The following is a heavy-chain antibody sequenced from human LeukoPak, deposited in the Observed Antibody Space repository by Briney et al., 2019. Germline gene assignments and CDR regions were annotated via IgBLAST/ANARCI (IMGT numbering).Heavy chain of an antibody. CDR1: GGSISSSRYY. CDR3: ARQWYETGTTGAFDI. D-gene: IGHD1-7*01. V-gene: IGHV4-39*07. CDR2: IYYSGST. J-gene: IGHJ3*02. Sequence: ASETLSLTCTVSGGSISSSRYYWGWIRQPPGKGLEWIGSIYYSGSTYYNPSLKSRVTISVDTSKNQFSLKLSSVTAADTAVYYCARQWYETGTTGAFDIWGQGTMVTVSS.